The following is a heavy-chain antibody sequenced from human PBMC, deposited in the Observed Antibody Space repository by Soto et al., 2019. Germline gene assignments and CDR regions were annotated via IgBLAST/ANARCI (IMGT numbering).Heavy chain of an antibody. J-gene: IGHJ4*02. CDR1: GFTFSSYA. V-gene: IGHV3-30-3*01. D-gene: IGHD3-16*01. CDR2: ISYDGSNK. CDR3: ATTHQSDNDYVWGSAGDY. Sequence: QVQLVESGGGVVQPGRSLRLSCAASGFTFSSYAMHWVRQAPGKGLEWVAVISYDGSNKYYADSVKGRFTISRDNSKNTLYLQMNSLRAEDTAVYYCATTHQSDNDYVWGSAGDYWGQGTLVTVSS.